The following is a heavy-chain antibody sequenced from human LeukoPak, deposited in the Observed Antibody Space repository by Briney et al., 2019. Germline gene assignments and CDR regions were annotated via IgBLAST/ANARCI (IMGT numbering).Heavy chain of an antibody. CDR3: ARDLVVVTGIPGYYYGMDV. CDR2: IKHDGSDK. Sequence: GGSLRLSCAASGFTFSNYWMDWVRQAPGKGLEWVAMIKHDGSDKYYVDSVKGRFTVSKDNAKNSLYLQMNSLRAEDTAVYYCARDLVVVTGIPGYYYGMDVWGQGTTVTVSS. V-gene: IGHV3-7*05. J-gene: IGHJ6*02. CDR1: GFTFSNYW. D-gene: IGHD2-21*02.